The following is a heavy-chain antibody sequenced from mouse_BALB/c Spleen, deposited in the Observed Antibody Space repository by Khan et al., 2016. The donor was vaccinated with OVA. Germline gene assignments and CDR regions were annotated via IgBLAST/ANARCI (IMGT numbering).Heavy chain of an antibody. CDR2: INPSNGYT. D-gene: IGHD2-14*01. J-gene: IGHJ3*01. CDR1: GYTFTSYT. V-gene: IGHV1-4*01. CDR3: ERDGSYYRNDGWFAY. Sequence: QVQLQQSGAELARPGASVKMSCKASGYTFTSYTIHWIKLRPGQGLEWIGYINPSNGYTNYNQKFKDKATLTAYQSSTTAYMQLSSLTSNDSAVYNYERDGSYYRNDGWFAYRGQGTLVTVSA.